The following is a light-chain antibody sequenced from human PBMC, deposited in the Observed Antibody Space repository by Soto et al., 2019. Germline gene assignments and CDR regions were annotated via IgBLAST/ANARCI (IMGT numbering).Light chain of an antibody. V-gene: IGKV1-5*01. Sequence: DIQMTQSPSTLSASVGDRVTITCRASQSINSWLSWYQQSPGKATKLLIYHASTLESGVPSRFSGSGSGTEFTLTISSLQPDDFATCYCQEYVYYSTFGGGTKVEIK. CDR3: QEYVYYST. CDR2: HAS. J-gene: IGKJ4*01. CDR1: QSINSW.